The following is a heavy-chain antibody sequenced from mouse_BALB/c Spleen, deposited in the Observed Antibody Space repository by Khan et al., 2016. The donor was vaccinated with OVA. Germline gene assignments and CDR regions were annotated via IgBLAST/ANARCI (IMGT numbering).Heavy chain of an antibody. CDR1: GFSLSSNG. Sequence: QVQLKESGPGLVAPSQTLSITCTVSGFSLSSNGVSWVRQPPGKGLEWLGVIWGDGSSTYYPTLKSRLFISKDNSKSQVFLKLNSLQTDDTATYYCAKFMPDYYSMDYWGQGTSVTVSS. J-gene: IGHJ4*01. V-gene: IGHV2-3*01. CDR2: IWGDGSS. D-gene: IGHD1-1*01. CDR3: AKFMPDYYSMDY.